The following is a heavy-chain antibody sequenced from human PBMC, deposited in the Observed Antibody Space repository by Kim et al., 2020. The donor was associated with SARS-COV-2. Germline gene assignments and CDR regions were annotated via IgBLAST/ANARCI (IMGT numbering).Heavy chain of an antibody. CDR3: AKENLYYYGSGSYDY. J-gene: IGHJ4*02. D-gene: IGHD3-10*01. Sequence: DSVKGRFTISRDNSKNTLYLQMNSLRAEDTAVYYCAKENLYYYGSGSYDYWGQGTLVTVSS. V-gene: IGHV3-23*01.